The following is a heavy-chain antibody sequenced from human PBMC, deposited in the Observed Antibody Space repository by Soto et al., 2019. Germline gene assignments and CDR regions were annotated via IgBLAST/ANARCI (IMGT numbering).Heavy chain of an antibody. CDR1: GFTFSSYA. V-gene: IGHV3-23*01. D-gene: IGHD2-21*01. Sequence: VQLLESGGGLVQPGGSLRLSCAASGFTFSSYAMSWVRQAPGKGLEWVSAISGSGGSTYYADSVKGRFTISRDNSKNTLYLQMNSLRAEDTAVYYCAKDGPYCGGDCYPNYFDYWGQGTLVTVSS. CDR2: ISGSGGST. J-gene: IGHJ4*02. CDR3: AKDGPYCGGDCYPNYFDY.